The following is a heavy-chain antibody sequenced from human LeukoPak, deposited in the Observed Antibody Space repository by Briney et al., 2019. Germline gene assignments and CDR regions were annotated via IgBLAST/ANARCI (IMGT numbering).Heavy chain of an antibody. J-gene: IGHJ4*02. CDR3: ARERRFCTSTSCYCFFDY. V-gene: IGHV3-64*01. Sequence: GGSLRLSCAASGFTVSSNYMSWVRQAPGKGLEYVSAISHNGGSTYYAHSVKGRFTISRDNSKNTLYLQLGSLRDEDMAVYYCARERRFCTSTSCYCFFDYWGQGTLVTVSS. CDR2: ISHNGGST. D-gene: IGHD2-2*01. CDR1: GFTVSSNY.